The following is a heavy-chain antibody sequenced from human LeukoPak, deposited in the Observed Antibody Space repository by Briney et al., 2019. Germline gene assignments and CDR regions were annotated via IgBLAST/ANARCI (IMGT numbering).Heavy chain of an antibody. CDR2: IRSKAYGGTT. J-gene: IGHJ4*02. CDR3: TYSSYYGSGGYKDY. D-gene: IGHD3-10*01. Sequence: GGSLRLSCTASGFTFGDFAMSWVRQAPGKGLEWVGFIRSKAYGGTTEYAASVKGRFTISRDDSKSIAYLQMNSLKTEDTAVYYCTYSSYYGSGGYKDYWGQGTLVTVSS. V-gene: IGHV3-49*04. CDR1: GFTFGDFA.